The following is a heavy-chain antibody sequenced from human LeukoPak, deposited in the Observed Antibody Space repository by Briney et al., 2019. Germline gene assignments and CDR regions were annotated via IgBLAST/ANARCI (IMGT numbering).Heavy chain of an antibody. V-gene: IGHV3-23*01. Sequence: GGSLRLSCAASGFRFSDFAMSWVRQAPGKGLECVSVISGSGGRTYFAESVKARFTISRDNSKNTLYLQMNSLTADDTAVYYCSKGHSDFGTGFDLWGQGTLVTVS. J-gene: IGHJ4*02. D-gene: IGHD4-17*01. CDR1: GFRFSDFA. CDR2: ISGSGGRT. CDR3: SKGHSDFGTGFDL.